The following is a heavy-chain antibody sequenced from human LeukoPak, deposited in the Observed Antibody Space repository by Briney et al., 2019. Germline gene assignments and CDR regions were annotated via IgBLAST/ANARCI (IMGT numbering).Heavy chain of an antibody. V-gene: IGHV1-18*01. CDR2: ISAYNGNT. CDR3: ARDRRGQLLLYYYYYYGMDV. Sequence: ASVKVSCKASGYTFTIYGISWVRQAPGQGLEWMGSISAYNGNTNYAQKLQGRVTMTTDTSTSTAYMELRSLRSDDTAVYYCARDRRGQLLLYYYYYYGMDVWGQGTTVTVSS. CDR1: GYTFTIYG. J-gene: IGHJ6*02. D-gene: IGHD2-15*01.